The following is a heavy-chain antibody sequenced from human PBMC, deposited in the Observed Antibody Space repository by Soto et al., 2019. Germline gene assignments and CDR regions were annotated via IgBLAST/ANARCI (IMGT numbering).Heavy chain of an antibody. CDR1: GGSSSSHN. D-gene: IGHD2-15*01. J-gene: IGHJ4*02. Sequence: QVQLQPWGAGLLKPSETLSLTCAVCGGSSSSHNWNWIRQSAGKGLEWIGEINHNGRTTYNPSLKSRVSILFDTSTNQCSLNLNSMTAADTAPYFCAGARRNCSGGSCSQPKTFDRWGQGTQVTVSS. CDR2: INHNGRT. CDR3: AGARRNCSGGSCSQPKTFDR. V-gene: IGHV4-34*02.